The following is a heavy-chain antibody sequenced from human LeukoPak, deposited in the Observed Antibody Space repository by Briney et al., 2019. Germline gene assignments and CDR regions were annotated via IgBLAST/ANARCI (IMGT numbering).Heavy chain of an antibody. CDR2: IDSGGYT. D-gene: IGHD6-19*01. Sequence: GGSLRLSCAASGFTFRNYDMNWVRQAPGKGLEWVSLIDSGGYTYYADSVKGRFTISRDNSKNTLYLQMSSLRVEDTAVYYCARGGSGWYAFDSWGQGTLVTVSS. J-gene: IGHJ4*02. V-gene: IGHV3-66*01. CDR1: GFTFRNYD. CDR3: ARGGSGWYAFDS.